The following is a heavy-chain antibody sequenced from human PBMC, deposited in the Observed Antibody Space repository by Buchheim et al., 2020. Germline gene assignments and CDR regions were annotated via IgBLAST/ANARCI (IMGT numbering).Heavy chain of an antibody. Sequence: QVQLVQSGAEVKKPGASVKVSCKATGYTFTGYYMHWVRQAPGQGLEWMGWINPNSGGTNYAQKFQGWVTMTRDKAITTAYMELGRLRSDDTAVYYCAREAVVPATTGYYYYYYGMDVWGQGTT. V-gene: IGHV1-2*04. CDR2: INPNSGGT. D-gene: IGHD2-2*01. CDR3: AREAVVPATTGYYYYYYGMDV. CDR1: GYTFTGYY. J-gene: IGHJ6*02.